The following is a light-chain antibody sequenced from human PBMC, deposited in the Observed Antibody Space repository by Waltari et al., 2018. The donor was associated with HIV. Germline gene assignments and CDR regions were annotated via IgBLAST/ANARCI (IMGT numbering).Light chain of an antibody. Sequence: DIVMTQSPDSLAMSLGERATINCKSSQTVLYSSNNKNYLAWYQQKPGQPPKLLIYWASTRESGVPDRVSGSGSGTDFTLTISSLQAEDVAVYYCQQYYTTPFTFGPGTKVDIK. CDR1: QTVLYSSNNKNY. CDR3: QQYYTTPFT. J-gene: IGKJ3*01. V-gene: IGKV4-1*01. CDR2: WAS.